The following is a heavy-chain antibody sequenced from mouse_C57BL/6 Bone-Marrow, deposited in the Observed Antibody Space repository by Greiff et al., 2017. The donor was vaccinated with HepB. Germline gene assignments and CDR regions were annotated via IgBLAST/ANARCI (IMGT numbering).Heavy chain of an antibody. CDR3: ARSDYYGNYPRWYFDV. D-gene: IGHD2-1*01. Sequence: VQLQQPGAELVMPGASVKLSCKASGYTFTSYWMHWVKQRPGQGLEWIGEIDPSDSYTNYNQKFKGKSTLTVDKSSSTAYMQLSSLTSEDSAVYYCARSDYYGNYPRWYFDVWGTGTTVTVSS. CDR2: IDPSDSYT. V-gene: IGHV1-69*01. J-gene: IGHJ1*03. CDR1: GYTFTSYW.